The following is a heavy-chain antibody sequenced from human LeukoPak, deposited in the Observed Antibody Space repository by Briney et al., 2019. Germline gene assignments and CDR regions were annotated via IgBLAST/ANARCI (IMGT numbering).Heavy chain of an antibody. CDR3: ARLWELLRYAFDI. CDR2: MSYSGGT. J-gene: IGHJ3*02. D-gene: IGHD1-26*01. CDR1: GGSISGYY. Sequence: SETLSLTCTVSGGSISGYYWSWNRQPPGKGLEWIAYMSYSGGTNYNPSLSLKGRVTISVDTSKNQFSLKLSSVTAADTAVYYCARLWELLRYAFDIWGQGTMVTVSS. V-gene: IGHV4-59*01.